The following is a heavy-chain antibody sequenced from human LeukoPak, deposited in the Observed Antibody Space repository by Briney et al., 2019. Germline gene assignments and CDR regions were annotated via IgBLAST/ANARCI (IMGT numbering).Heavy chain of an antibody. CDR3: ARKNGGSRGFGELEY. CDR2: IYSGGST. J-gene: IGHJ4*02. CDR1: GFTVSSNY. Sequence: PGGSLRLSCAASGFTVSSNYMSWVRQAPGKGLEWVSVIYSGGSTYYADSVKGRFTISRDNSKNTLYLQMNSLRAEDTAVYYCARKNGGSRGFGELEYWGQGTLVTVSS. D-gene: IGHD3-10*01. V-gene: IGHV3-53*01.